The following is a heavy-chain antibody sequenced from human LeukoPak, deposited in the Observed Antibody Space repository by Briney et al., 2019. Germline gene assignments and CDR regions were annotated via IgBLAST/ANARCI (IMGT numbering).Heavy chain of an antibody. V-gene: IGHV3-43*02. CDR1: GFTFGNYA. Sequence: GGSLRLSCAASGFTFGNYAMHWVRQVPGKGLEWVSLISGDGGSTYYADSVKGRFTISRDNSENSLYLQMNSLRTEDTALYYCAKEGVVVVAAIAFSYGMDFWGQGTTVTVSS. CDR3: AKEGVVVVAAIAFSYGMDF. D-gene: IGHD2-15*01. J-gene: IGHJ6*02. CDR2: ISGDGGST.